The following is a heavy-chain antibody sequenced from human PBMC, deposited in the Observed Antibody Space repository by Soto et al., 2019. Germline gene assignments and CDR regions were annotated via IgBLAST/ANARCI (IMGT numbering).Heavy chain of an antibody. CDR2: TYYRSKWYN. V-gene: IGHV6-1*01. J-gene: IGHJ5*02. CDR1: GDSVSSNSAA. CDR3: ARVGERTETVTLDPNWCDP. D-gene: IGHD2-21*02. Sequence: SQTLSLTCAISGDSVSSNSAAWNWIRQSPSRGLEWLGRTYYRSKWYNDYAVSVKSRITINPDTSKNQFSLQLNSVTPEDTAVYYCARVGERTETVTLDPNWCDPWGQGTLGAVSS.